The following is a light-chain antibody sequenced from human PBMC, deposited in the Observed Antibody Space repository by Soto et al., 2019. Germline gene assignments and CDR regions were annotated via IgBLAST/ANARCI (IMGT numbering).Light chain of an antibody. J-gene: IGLJ2*01. CDR2: EVT. Sequence: QSALTQPASVSGSLGQSITISCTGTRTDIGGYNYVSWYQQYPGKAPKLVICEVTSRPSGISDRFSGSKSGNTASLTTSGLPAYYEAEYYCSSYTNSQAYILFVGGTVVTVL. CDR1: RTDIGGYNY. CDR3: SSYTNSQAYIL. V-gene: IGLV2-14*01.